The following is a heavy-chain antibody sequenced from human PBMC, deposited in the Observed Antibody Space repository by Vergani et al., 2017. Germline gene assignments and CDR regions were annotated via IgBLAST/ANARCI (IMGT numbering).Heavy chain of an antibody. CDR2: IYSGGST. V-gene: IGHV3-53*02. CDR3: ARGRIAAAGTDY. CDR1: GFTVSSNY. Sequence: EVQLVETGGGLIQPGGSLRLSCAASGFTVSSNYMSWVRQAPGKGLEWVSVIYSGGSTYYADSVKGRFTIPRDNSKNTLYLQMNSLRAADTAVYYCARGRIAAAGTDYWGQGTLVTVSS. J-gene: IGHJ4*02. D-gene: IGHD6-13*01.